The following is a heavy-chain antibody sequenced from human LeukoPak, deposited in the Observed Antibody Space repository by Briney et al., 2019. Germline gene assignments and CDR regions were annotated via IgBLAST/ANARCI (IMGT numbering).Heavy chain of an antibody. V-gene: IGHV1-24*01. CDR3: AAERFLEWGDGY. CDR2: FDPEDGET. J-gene: IGHJ4*02. D-gene: IGHD3-3*01. CDR1: GYTLTELS. Sequence: ASVKVSCKVSGYTLTELSMHWVRQAPGKGLEWMGGFDPEDGETTYARKFQGRVTMTEDTSTDTAYMELSSLRSEDTAVYYCAAERFLEWGDGYWGQGTLDTVSS.